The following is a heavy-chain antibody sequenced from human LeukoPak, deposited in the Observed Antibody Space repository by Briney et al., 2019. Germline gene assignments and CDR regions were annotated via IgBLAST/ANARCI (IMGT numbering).Heavy chain of an antibody. CDR1: GGTFSSYA. CDR2: IIPIFGTA. Sequence: SVKVSCKASGGTFSSYAISWVRQAPGQGLEWMGGIIPIFGTANYAQKFQGRVTITADESTSTAYMELRSLRSEDTAVYYCARDTTYYYDSSGYDANDYWGQGTLVTVSS. CDR3: ARDTTYYYDSSGYDANDY. D-gene: IGHD3-22*01. J-gene: IGHJ4*02. V-gene: IGHV1-69*13.